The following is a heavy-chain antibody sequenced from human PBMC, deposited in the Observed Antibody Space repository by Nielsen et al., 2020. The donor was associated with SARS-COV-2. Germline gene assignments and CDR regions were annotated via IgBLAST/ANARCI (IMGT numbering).Heavy chain of an antibody. Sequence: ASVKVSCKASGYTFTSYGISWVRQAPGQGLEWMGWINTNTGNPTYAQGFTGRFVFSLDTSVSTAYLQISSLKAEDTAVYYCASIYGSGSYYHPGGAFDIWGQGTMVTVSS. CDR2: INTNTGNP. CDR3: ASIYGSGSYYHPGGAFDI. V-gene: IGHV7-4-1*02. J-gene: IGHJ3*02. CDR1: GYTFTSYG. D-gene: IGHD3-10*01.